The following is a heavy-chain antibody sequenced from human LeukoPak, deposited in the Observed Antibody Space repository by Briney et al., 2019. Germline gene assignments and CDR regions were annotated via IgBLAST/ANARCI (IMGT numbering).Heavy chain of an antibody. CDR1: GESISGFY. V-gene: IGHV4-59*01. D-gene: IGHD3-22*01. J-gene: IGHJ4*02. CDR2: IYYSGST. CDR3: ARSSESYDSSGYYSYYFDY. Sequence: SETLSLTCTVSGESISGFYWTWLRQPPGKGLEWIGYIYYSGSTHYNPSLKSRVTISVDTSKNQFSLKLRSVTAADTAVYYCARSSESYDSSGYYSYYFDYWGQGTLVTVSS.